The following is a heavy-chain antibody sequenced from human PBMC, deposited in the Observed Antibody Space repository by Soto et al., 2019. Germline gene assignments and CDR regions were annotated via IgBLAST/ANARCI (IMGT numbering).Heavy chain of an antibody. J-gene: IGHJ4*02. V-gene: IGHV3-23*01. Sequence: PGGSLRLSCAASGFTFSSYAMSWVRQAPGKGLEWVSAISGSGGSTYYADSVKGRFTISRDNSKNTLYLQMNSLRAEDTAVYYCAMHTPWFGELSTLDYWGQGNLVTVSS. CDR2: ISGSGGST. CDR1: GFTFSSYA. CDR3: AMHTPWFGELSTLDY. D-gene: IGHD3-10*01.